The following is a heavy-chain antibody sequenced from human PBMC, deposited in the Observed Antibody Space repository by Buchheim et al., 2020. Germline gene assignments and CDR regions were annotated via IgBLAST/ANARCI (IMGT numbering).Heavy chain of an antibody. D-gene: IGHD3-3*01. CDR2: ISYDGSNK. Sequence: QVQLVESGGGVVQPGRSLRLSCAASGFTFSNYAMHWVRQAPGKGLEWVAVISYDGSNKYYADSVKGRFTISRDNSKNTLYLQMNSLRAEDTAVYYCARVNRGYDFWSGYYYWFDPWGQGTL. J-gene: IGHJ5*02. V-gene: IGHV3-30*04. CDR1: GFTFSNYA. CDR3: ARVNRGYDFWSGYYYWFDP.